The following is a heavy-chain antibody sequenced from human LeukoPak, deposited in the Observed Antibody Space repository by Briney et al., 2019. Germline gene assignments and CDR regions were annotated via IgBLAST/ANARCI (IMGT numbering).Heavy chain of an antibody. Sequence: RSGGSLRLSCAASGFTFSSYAMSWVRQAPGKGLEWVSAISGSGGSTYYADSVKGRFTISRDNSKNTLYLQMNSLRAEDTAVYYCAKDGSSEGWVGRYAFDIWGQGTMVTVSS. CDR2: ISGSGGST. V-gene: IGHV3-23*01. D-gene: IGHD3-10*01. CDR3: AKDGSSEGWVGRYAFDI. CDR1: GFTFSSYA. J-gene: IGHJ3*02.